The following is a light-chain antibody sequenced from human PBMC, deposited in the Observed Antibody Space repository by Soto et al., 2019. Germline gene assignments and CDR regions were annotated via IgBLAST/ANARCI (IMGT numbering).Light chain of an antibody. V-gene: IGKV3-20*01. CDR1: QSVSSRY. Sequence: GERATLSCRASQSVSSRYLAWYQQKPGQAPRLLIYGASSRATGIPDRFSGSGSGTDFTLTISRLEPEDFAVYYCQQYGSSRTFGQGTKVDIK. J-gene: IGKJ1*01. CDR3: QQYGSSRT. CDR2: GAS.